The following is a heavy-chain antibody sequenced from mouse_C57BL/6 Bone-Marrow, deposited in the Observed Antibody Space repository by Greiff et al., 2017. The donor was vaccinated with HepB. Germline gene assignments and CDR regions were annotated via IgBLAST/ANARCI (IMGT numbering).Heavy chain of an antibody. CDR2: INPGSGGT. CDR3: ARAPSSLFDY. CDR1: GYAFTNYL. D-gene: IGHD6-1*01. V-gene: IGHV1-54*01. Sequence: QVQLQQSGAELVRPGTSVKVSCKASGYAFTNYLIEWVNQRPGQGLAWIGVINPGSGGTNYNGKFKGKGTLTADKSSSTAYMQLSSLTSEDSAVYFCARAPSSLFDYWGQGTTLTVSS. J-gene: IGHJ2*01.